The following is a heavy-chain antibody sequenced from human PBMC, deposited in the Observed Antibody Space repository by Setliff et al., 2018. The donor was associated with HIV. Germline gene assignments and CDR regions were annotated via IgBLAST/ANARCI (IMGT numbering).Heavy chain of an antibody. Sequence: ASVKVSCKASGYTFTSYDVNWVRQATGQGLEWMGWMNPNSGKTGYAQKFQGRVTMTRDASISTAYMELNTLKFEDKAVYYCATAGRHSDERGRCNHDYIDVWGKGTTVTVSS. J-gene: IGHJ6*03. CDR3: ATAGRHSDERGRCNHDYIDV. CDR1: GYTFTSYD. D-gene: IGHD1-26*01. V-gene: IGHV1-8*02. CDR2: MNPNSGKT.